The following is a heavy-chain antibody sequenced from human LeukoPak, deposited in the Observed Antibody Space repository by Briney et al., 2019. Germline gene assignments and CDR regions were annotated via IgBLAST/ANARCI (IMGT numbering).Heavy chain of an antibody. Sequence: QPGGTLKLSCAASGVDFSDFYIHWVPQASGRGLEWVGLIRSKPSSYTTVYAASVKGRFTISRDDSKNTAYLQMNSLKAEDTAVYYCSRQQCSGGSCSYVDYWGQGTLVTVSS. J-gene: IGHJ4*02. V-gene: IGHV3-73*01. D-gene: IGHD2-15*01. CDR2: IRSKPSSYTT. CDR3: SRQQCSGGSCSYVDY. CDR1: GVDFSDFY.